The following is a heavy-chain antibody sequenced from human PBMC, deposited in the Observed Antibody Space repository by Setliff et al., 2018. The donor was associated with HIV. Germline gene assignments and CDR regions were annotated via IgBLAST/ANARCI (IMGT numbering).Heavy chain of an antibody. CDR3: AKGREGTTGGDY. D-gene: IGHD1-7*01. J-gene: IGHJ4*02. CDR2: IKADGSEK. V-gene: IGHV3-7*03. Sequence: GGSLRLSCAASGFTFSTYWMGWIRQVPGKGLEWVANIKADGSEKYYMNSVKGRFTISRDNAENSLYLQMNSLRAEDTAVYYCAKGREGTTGGDYWGQGTLVTVSS. CDR1: GFTFSTYW.